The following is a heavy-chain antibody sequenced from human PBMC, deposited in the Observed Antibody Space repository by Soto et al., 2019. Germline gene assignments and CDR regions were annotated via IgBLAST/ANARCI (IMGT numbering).Heavy chain of an antibody. V-gene: IGHV1-3*01. CDR3: ARDDSGFSGSHCIDYFNY. Sequence: KFQGRVTITRDTSASTVYMQLSSLTSEDTAVYYCARDDSGFSGSHCIDYFNYWGQGALVTVSS. J-gene: IGHJ4*02. D-gene: IGHD1-26*01.